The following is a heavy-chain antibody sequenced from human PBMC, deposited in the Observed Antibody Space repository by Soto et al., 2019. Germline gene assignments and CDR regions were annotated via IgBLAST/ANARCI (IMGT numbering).Heavy chain of an antibody. V-gene: IGHV4-4*07. J-gene: IGHJ4*02. CDR1: CGSIYTYS. CDR2: IYSSGSA. Sequence: SETLSLTCTVSCGSIYTYSWTWLRQPSGKGLEWIGHIYSSGSANYNPSLKSRVSMSVETSKNQFSLKLNSVTAAVTAVYYCATIVGANDYWGPGALVTV. D-gene: IGHD1-26*01. CDR3: ATIVGANDY.